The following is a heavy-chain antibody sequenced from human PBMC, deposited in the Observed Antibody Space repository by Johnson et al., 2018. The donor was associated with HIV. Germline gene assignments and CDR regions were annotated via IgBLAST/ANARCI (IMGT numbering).Heavy chain of an antibody. Sequence: QVQLVESGGGLEQPGGSLRLSCAASGITFSSYAMSWVRQAPGKGLEWVAVISYDGSNKYYADSVKGRFTISRDNSKNTLYLQMSSLRAEDTAIYYCARDSGKWSGVRFAFDIWGQGTMVTVSS. CDR3: ARDSGKWSGVRFAFDI. CDR1: GITFSSYA. J-gene: IGHJ3*02. CDR2: ISYDGSNK. D-gene: IGHD3-10*01. V-gene: IGHV3-30*03.